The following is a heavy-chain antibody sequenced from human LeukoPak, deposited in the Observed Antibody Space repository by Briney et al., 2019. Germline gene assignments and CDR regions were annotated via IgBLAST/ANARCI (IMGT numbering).Heavy chain of an antibody. J-gene: IGHJ5*02. CDR3: VNDRPPGPGEAPPGSHWFDP. V-gene: IGHV3-23*01. CDR2: ISAGDGSG. D-gene: IGHD6-13*01. CDR1: GFTFRNYA. Sequence: GGSLRLSCAASGFTFRNYAMSWVRQAPGKGLEWVSPISAGDGSGYYADSVKGRFTISRDNSRNTLYLQMSSLRDEDTAVYYCVNDRPPGPGEAPPGSHWFDPWGQGTLVTVSA.